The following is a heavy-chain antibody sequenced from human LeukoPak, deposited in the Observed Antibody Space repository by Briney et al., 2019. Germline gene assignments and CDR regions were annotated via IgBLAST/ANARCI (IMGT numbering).Heavy chain of an antibody. D-gene: IGHD1-14*01. Sequence: GGSLRLSCAASGFTFSSYAMSWVRQAPGKGLEWVSAISGSGGSTYYADSVKGRFTISRDNSKNTLYLQMNSLRAEDTAVYYCAKGGTDPENYYYYIDVWGKGTTVTVSS. CDR1: GFTFSSYA. CDR3: AKGGTDPENYYYYIDV. V-gene: IGHV3-23*01. J-gene: IGHJ6*03. CDR2: ISGSGGST.